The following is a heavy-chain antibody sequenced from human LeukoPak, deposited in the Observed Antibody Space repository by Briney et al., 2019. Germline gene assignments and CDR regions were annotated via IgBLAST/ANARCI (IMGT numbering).Heavy chain of an antibody. V-gene: IGHV3-43*02. CDR1: GLNFDDSA. Sequence: PGGSPRLSCVASGLNFDDSAMHWVRQAPGKGLEWVSLISADGGSTFSADSVKGRFSISRDNSKNSLYLQMNSLRSEDTAMYYCAKESGKFDYWGRGTLVAVSS. CDR2: ISADGGST. CDR3: AKESGKFDY. J-gene: IGHJ4*02.